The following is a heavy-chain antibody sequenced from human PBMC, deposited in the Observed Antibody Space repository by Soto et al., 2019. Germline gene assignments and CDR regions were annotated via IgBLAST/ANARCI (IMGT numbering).Heavy chain of an antibody. D-gene: IGHD1-26*01. J-gene: IGHJ4*02. CDR1: GFALTTYT. CDR2: INGGSNYK. CDR3: VREDGVVGASSAFDS. Sequence: GGSLRVSCVASGFALTTYTMNWVRQGPGTGLEWVSSINGGSNYKYYSDSVKGRFTVSRDNAQNSLFLQMSRLGPEDTAVYYCVREDGVVGASSAFDSWGQGTLVTVSS. V-gene: IGHV3-21*01.